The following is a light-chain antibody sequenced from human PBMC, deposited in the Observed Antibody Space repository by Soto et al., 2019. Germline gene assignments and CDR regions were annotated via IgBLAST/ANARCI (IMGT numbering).Light chain of an antibody. J-gene: IGLJ1*01. CDR2: AVT. CDR3: SSYTSSSTPYV. V-gene: IGLV2-14*01. Sequence: QSALTQPASVSGSPGQSITISCTGTSSDVGGYNYVSWYQQHPGKAPKLMIYAVTDRPSGVSSRFSGSKSGNTASLTISGLQAEDEADYYCSSYTSSSTPYVFGTGTKVTVL. CDR1: SSDVGGYNY.